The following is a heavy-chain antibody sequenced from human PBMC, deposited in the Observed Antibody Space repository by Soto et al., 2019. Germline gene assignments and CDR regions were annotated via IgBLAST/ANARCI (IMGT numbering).Heavy chain of an antibody. V-gene: IGHV6-1*01. CDR3: AREPRQSRSWSYRHFYGMDV. Sequence: SQTLSLTCAISGDSVFSNSAAWNWIRQSPSRGLEWLGRTYYRSKWYNDYAVSVKSRITINPDTSKNQFSLQLNSVTPEDTAVYYCAREPRQSRSWSYRHFYGMDVWVQGTTVNVSS. J-gene: IGHJ6*01. CDR2: TYYRSKWYN. D-gene: IGHD6-13*01. CDR1: GDSVFSNSAA.